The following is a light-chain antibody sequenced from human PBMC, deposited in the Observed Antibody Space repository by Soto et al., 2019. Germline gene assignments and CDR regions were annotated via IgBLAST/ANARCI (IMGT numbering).Light chain of an antibody. CDR2: KAS. Sequence: DIQMTQSASSVSAFGVDRXTXTCRTSHDISSALAWYQQKPGKAPNRLIYKASTLQSGVPSRFSGSGSGTEFTLTISSLQPDDFATYYCQKYDSYAGTFGRGTKVDIK. CDR3: QKYDSYAGT. J-gene: IGKJ1*01. CDR1: HDISSA. V-gene: IGKV1-5*03.